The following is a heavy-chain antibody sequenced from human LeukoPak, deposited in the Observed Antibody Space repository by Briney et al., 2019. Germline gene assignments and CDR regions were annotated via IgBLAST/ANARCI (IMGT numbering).Heavy chain of an antibody. CDR3: ARARLTYCSGGSCYSGSYMDV. J-gene: IGHJ6*03. CDR1: GYTFTVYY. Sequence: ASVKVSCKASGYTFTVYYMHWVRQAPGQGLEWMGWINPNSGGTNYAQKFQGRVTMTRDTSISTAYMELSRLRSDDTAVYYCARARLTYCSGGSCYSGSYMDVWGKGTTVTVSS. D-gene: IGHD2-15*01. CDR2: INPNSGGT. V-gene: IGHV1-2*02.